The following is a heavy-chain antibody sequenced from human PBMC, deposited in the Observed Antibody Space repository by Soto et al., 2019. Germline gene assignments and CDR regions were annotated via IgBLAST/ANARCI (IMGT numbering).Heavy chain of an antibody. V-gene: IGHV4-34*01. Sequence: PSETLSLTCAVYCGSFSGYYWSWIRQPPGKGLEWIGEINHSGSTNYNPSLKSRVTISVDTSKNQFSLKLSSVTAADTAVYYCARWGYDYVWGSYRYYYYGMDVRGQGTTVPVS. CDR3: ARWGYDYVWGSYRYYYYGMDV. CDR2: INHSGST. CDR1: CGSFSGYY. D-gene: IGHD3-16*02. J-gene: IGHJ6*02.